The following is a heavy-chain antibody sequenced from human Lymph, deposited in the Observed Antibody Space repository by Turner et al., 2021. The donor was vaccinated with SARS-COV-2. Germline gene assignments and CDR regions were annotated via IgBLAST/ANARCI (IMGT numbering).Heavy chain of an antibody. V-gene: IGHV3-21*01. J-gene: IGHJ6*02. Sequence: EVQLVESGGGLVKPGGSLRLSCAASGFTFSSYSMNWVRQAPGKGLEWVSSISSSSSYIYYADSVKGRVTISRDNAKNSLYLQMNSLRAEDTAVYYCARDLAPYYFYGMDVWGQGTTVTVSS. CDR1: GFTFSSYS. CDR3: ARDLAPYYFYGMDV. CDR2: ISSSSSYI. D-gene: IGHD3-3*02.